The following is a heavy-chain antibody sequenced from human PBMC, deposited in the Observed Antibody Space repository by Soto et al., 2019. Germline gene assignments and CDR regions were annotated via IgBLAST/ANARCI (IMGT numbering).Heavy chain of an antibody. J-gene: IGHJ6*03. V-gene: IGHV1-8*01. D-gene: IGHD3-10*01. CDR2: MNPNSGNT. Sequence: QVQLVQSGAEVKKPGASVKVSCKASGYTFTSYDIHWVRQATGQGLEWMGWMNPNSGNTGYAQKFQGRVTMTRNTSISTAYMELSSLRSEDTAVYYCARGRITMVRGVTKGYYYYYMAVWGKGTTVTVSS. CDR1: GYTFTSYD. CDR3: ARGRITMVRGVTKGYYYYYMAV.